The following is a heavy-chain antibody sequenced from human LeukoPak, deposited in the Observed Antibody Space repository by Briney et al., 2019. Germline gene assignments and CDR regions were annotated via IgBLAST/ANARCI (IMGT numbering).Heavy chain of an antibody. J-gene: IGHJ4*02. Sequence: ASVKVSCKASGYIFPSYGISWVRQAPGQGLEWVGWISAHAGNTNYAQKVQGRVTVTMDTFSSTAYMELGSLRSDDTAVYYCAREGTSGYDQQDYWGQGTLVTVSS. D-gene: IGHD5-12*01. CDR1: GYIFPSYG. CDR2: ISAHAGNT. V-gene: IGHV1-18*01. CDR3: AREGTSGYDQQDY.